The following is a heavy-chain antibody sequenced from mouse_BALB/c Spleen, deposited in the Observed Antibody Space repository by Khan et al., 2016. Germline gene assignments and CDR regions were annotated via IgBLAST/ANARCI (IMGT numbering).Heavy chain of an antibody. CDR3: ARNPYGSTYFDY. CDR2: IWSGGST. CDR1: GFSLTSYG. Sequence: QIQLVQSGPGLVQPSQSLSITCTVSGFSLTSYGVHWVRQSPGKGLEWLGVIWSGGSTDYNAAFIYRLSISKDNSKRHVFFKMNSLQANDTAVYYCARNPYGSTYFDYWGQGTTLTVSS. J-gene: IGHJ2*01. D-gene: IGHD1-1*01. V-gene: IGHV2-2*02.